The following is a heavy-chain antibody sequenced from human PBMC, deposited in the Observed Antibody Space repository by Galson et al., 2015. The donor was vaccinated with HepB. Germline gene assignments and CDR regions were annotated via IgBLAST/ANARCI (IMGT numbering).Heavy chain of an antibody. CDR3: ARAGSSGWYYYYYGMDV. CDR1: GDSVSSNSAA. D-gene: IGHD6-19*01. CDR2: TYYRSKWYN. J-gene: IGHJ6*02. Sequence: CAISGDSVSSNSAAWNWIRQSPSRGLEWLGRTYYRSKWYNDYAVSVKSRITINPDTSKNQFSLQLNSMTPEDTAVYYCARAGSSGWYYYYYGMDVWGQGTTVTVSS. V-gene: IGHV6-1*01.